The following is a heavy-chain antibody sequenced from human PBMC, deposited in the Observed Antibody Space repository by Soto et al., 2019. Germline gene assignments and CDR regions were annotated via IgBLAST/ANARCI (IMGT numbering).Heavy chain of an antibody. CDR2: IIPIFGTA. Sequence: ASVKVSSKASGGTFSSYAISWLRQAPGQGLEWMGGIIPIFGTANYAQKFQGRVTITADESTSTAYMELSSLRSEDTAVYYCERVIESFCSGGSCFKNWSDPWGQGTLVTVSS. V-gene: IGHV1-69*13. CDR1: GGTFSSYA. CDR3: ERVIESFCSGGSCFKNWSDP. J-gene: IGHJ5*02. D-gene: IGHD2-15*01.